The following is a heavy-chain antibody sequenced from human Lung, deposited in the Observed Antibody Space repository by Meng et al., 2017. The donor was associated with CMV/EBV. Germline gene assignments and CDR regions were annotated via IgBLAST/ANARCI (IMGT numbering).Heavy chain of an antibody. Sequence: GESXKISCAASGFTFDDYAMHWVRQAPGKGLEWVSLISWDGGSTYYADSVKGRFTISRDNSKNSLYLQMNSLRAEDTALYYCAKDTQRGYSQSIVTHWGQGTLVTVSS. D-gene: IGHD5-18*01. CDR1: GFTFDDYA. CDR2: ISWDGGST. J-gene: IGHJ4*02. V-gene: IGHV3-43D*03. CDR3: AKDTQRGYSQSIVTH.